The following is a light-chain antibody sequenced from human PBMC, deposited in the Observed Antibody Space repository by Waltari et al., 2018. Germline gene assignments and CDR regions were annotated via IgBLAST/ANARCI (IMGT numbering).Light chain of an antibody. CDR1: QNIGTS. CDR2: KAS. V-gene: IGKV1-5*03. J-gene: IGKJ1*01. Sequence: DIQMTQSPSTLSAYVGDRATMTCRATQNIGTSLAWYQQKPGKAPSLLIYKASSLQGDVPSRFSGSGSGTVFTLTISSLQPDDFATYHCLQYDAFTWAFGQGTRVEIK. CDR3: LQYDAFTWA.